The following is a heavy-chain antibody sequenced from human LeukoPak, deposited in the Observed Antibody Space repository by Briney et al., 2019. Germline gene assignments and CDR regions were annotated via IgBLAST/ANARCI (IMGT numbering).Heavy chain of an antibody. CDR3: ARGRPHGNDY. D-gene: IGHD4-23*01. CDR2: IASDGSST. V-gene: IGHV3-74*01. J-gene: IGHJ4*02. Sequence: GGSLRLSCAASGFTFSSYWMNWVRQAPGKGLVWVSRIASDGSSTTYADSVKGRFSISRDNAKDTLYLQMNSLRVEDTAVYYCARGRPHGNDYWGQRTLVTVSS. CDR1: GFTFSSYW.